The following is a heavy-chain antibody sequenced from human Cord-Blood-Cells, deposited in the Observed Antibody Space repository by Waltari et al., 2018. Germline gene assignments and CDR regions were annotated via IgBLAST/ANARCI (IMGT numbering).Heavy chain of an antibody. CDR1: GGSISSYY. J-gene: IGHJ3*02. CDR3: ARVGYSSSWDAFDI. V-gene: IGHV4-59*01. D-gene: IGHD6-13*01. Sequence: QVQLQESGPGLVKPSETLSLTCTVSGGSISSYYWSWIRQPPGKGLEWIGYIYYSGSTNNNPSLKSRVTISVDTSKNQFSLKLSSVTAADTAVYYCARVGYSSSWDAFDIWGQGTMVTVSS. CDR2: IYYSGST.